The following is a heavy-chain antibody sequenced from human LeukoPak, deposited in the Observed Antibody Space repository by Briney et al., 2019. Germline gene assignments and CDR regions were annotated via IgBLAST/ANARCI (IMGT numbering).Heavy chain of an antibody. V-gene: IGHV1-46*01. CDR3: ARRGSGSYVLDY. CDR2: INPSDGVI. Sequence: ASVKVSCKASGYTFTRYYMHWVRQAPGQGLEWMGIINPSDGVIDYAQKFQDRVTMTRDTSTSTVYMELSSQRSEDTAVYYCARRGSGSYVLDYWGQGTLVTVSS. D-gene: IGHD3-10*01. CDR1: GYTFTRYY. J-gene: IGHJ4*02.